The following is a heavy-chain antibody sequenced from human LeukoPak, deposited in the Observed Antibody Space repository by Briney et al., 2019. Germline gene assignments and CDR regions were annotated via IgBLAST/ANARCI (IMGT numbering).Heavy chain of an antibody. V-gene: IGHV3-7*01. CDR1: GFSFSAAW. J-gene: IGHJ4*02. D-gene: IGHD5-12*01. CDR2: IKNDGSDK. Sequence: GGSLRLSCEASGFSFSAAWMTWVRQAPGKGLEWVATIKNDGSDKYYVDSVKGRFTLSRDNAKNSVYLQMNRLRFADTAVYYCVNLGYSDGGQETLVTVSS. CDR3: VNLGYSD.